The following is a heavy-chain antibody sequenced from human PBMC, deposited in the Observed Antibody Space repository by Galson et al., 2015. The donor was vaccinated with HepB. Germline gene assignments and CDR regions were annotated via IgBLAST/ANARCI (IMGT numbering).Heavy chain of an antibody. CDR3: AKDSGQLLFLFDY. V-gene: IGHV3-23*01. Sequence: SLRLSCAASGFTFSSYAMSWVRQAPGKGLEWVSAISGSGGSTYYADSVKGRFTISRDNSKNTLYLQMNSLRAEDTAVYYCAKDSGQLLFLFDYWGQGTLVTVSS. CDR1: GFTFSSYA. J-gene: IGHJ4*02. CDR2: ISGSGGST. D-gene: IGHD2-2*01.